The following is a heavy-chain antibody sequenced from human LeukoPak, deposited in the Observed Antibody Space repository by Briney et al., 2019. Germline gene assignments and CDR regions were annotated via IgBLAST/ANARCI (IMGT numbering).Heavy chain of an antibody. V-gene: IGHV4-4*09. CDR2: IYTSGST. J-gene: IGHJ6*03. CDR1: GGSISSYY. CDR3: ARRMATTRYYYMDV. D-gene: IGHD5-24*01. Sequence: SETLSLTCTVSGGSISSYYWSWIRQPPVKGLEWIGYIYTSGSTNYNPSLKSRVTISVDTSKNQFSLKLSSVTAADTAVYYCARRMATTRYYYMDVWGKGTTVTVSS.